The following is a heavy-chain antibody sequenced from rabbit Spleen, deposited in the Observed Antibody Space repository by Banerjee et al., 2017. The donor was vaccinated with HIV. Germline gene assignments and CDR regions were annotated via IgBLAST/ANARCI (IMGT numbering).Heavy chain of an antibody. D-gene: IGHD1-1*01. CDR2: INTITGKT. V-gene: IGHV1S45*01. J-gene: IGHJ3*01. CDR3: VRDLPDIIGWNFGF. CDR1: GFSFTEKEV. Sequence: QEQLEESGGGLVKPEGSLTLTCKASGFSFTEKEVMCWVRQAPGKGLEWIACINTITGKTVYATWAKGRFTISRASSTTVFLQMTSLTAADTATYFCVRDLPDIIGWNFGFWGPGNLVNVS.